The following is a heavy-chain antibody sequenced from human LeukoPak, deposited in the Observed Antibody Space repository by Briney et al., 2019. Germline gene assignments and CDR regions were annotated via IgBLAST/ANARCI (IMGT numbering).Heavy chain of an antibody. CDR1: GGTFSSYA. CDR2: IIPILGIA. CDR3: ASLYYDSSGYYYGLRY. Sequence: SVKVPCKASGGTFSSYAISWVRQAPGQGLEWMGRIIPILGIANYAQKFQGRVTITADKSTSTAYMELSSLRSEDTAVYYCASLYYDSSGYYYGLRYWGQGTLVTVSS. J-gene: IGHJ4*02. V-gene: IGHV1-69*04. D-gene: IGHD3-22*01.